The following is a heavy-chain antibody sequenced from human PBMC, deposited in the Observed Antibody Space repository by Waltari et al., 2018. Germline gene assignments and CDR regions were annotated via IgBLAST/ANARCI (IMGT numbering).Heavy chain of an antibody. J-gene: IGHJ4*02. CDR3: TRVTNWGYDE. Sequence: EVQLVGSGGRLSHPGGSLRLPCVAFGFIFREHYMDWVRQVPGKGLEWVGRIRNKANRYTTDYAASVTGRFIVSRDDSKNSLYLQMTTLKSEDTATYYCTRVTNWGYDEWGQGTLVTVSS. CDR1: GFIFREHY. D-gene: IGHD7-27*01. CDR2: IRNKANRYTT. V-gene: IGHV3-72*01.